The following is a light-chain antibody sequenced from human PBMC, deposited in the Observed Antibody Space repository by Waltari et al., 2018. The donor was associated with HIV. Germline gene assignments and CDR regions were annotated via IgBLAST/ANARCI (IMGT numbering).Light chain of an antibody. CDR1: TSNIGHNT. CDR2: TNN. V-gene: IGLV1-44*01. Sequence: QSVLTQPPSASGTPGPRVTISCSGTTSNIGHNTATWYQQPPGAAPKLLIHTNNQRPSGVPDRFSGSRSGTSASLAISGLQSEDEADYYCATWDNSQIGFYVFGAGTKVTVL. CDR3: ATWDNSQIGFYV. J-gene: IGLJ1*01.